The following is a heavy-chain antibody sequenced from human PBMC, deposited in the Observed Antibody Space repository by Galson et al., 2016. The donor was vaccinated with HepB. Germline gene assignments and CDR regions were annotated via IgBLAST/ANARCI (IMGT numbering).Heavy chain of an antibody. CDR1: GGTFSSHP. V-gene: IGHV1-69*13. CDR2: IIPIFGTA. D-gene: IGHD3-22*01. J-gene: IGHJ6*02. CDR3: ARDFTTANFYYDNNGGFYNYGMDV. Sequence: SVKVSCKASGGTFSSHPISWVRQAPGQGLEWMGGIIPIFGTASSVQKFQGRVTITADESTSTAYMELSSLRSEDTALYYCARDFTTANFYYDNNGGFYNYGMDVWGQGTTVTVSS.